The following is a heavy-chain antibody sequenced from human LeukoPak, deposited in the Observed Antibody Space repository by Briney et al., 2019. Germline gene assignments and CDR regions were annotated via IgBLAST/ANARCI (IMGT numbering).Heavy chain of an antibody. J-gene: IGHJ6*03. CDR3: AKDPALLSKHYYYCMDV. V-gene: IGHV3-30*02. CDR2: IRYDGSNK. D-gene: IGHD3-3*02. CDR1: GFTFSSYG. Sequence: GGSLRLSCAASGFTFSSYGMHWVRQAPGKGLEWVAFIRYDGSNKYYADSVKGRFTISRDNSKNTLYLQMNSLRAEDTAVYYCAKDPALLSKHYYYCMDVWGKGTTVTISS.